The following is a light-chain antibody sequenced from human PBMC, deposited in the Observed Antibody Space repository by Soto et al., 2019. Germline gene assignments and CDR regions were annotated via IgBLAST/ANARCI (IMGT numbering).Light chain of an antibody. Sequence: QSALTQPASVSGSPGQSINISCIGTSSDVGGYNYVSWYQHHPGKAPKLIIYDVSNRPSGVSNPFSGSKSGNTASLTISGLQPEDEADYYCSSYTTSNTRQIVFGTGTKVTVL. J-gene: IGLJ1*01. CDR1: SSDVGGYNY. V-gene: IGLV2-14*03. CDR2: DVS. CDR3: SSYTTSNTRQIV.